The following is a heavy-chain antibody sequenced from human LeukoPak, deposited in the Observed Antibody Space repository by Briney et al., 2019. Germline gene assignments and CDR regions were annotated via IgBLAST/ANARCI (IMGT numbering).Heavy chain of an antibody. V-gene: IGHV4-4*02. Sequence: PSVTLSLTCAVSGGSISSSNWWSWVRQPPGKGLEWIGQIFHTGTVTYNPSLESRVIISVDNSKNQFSLSLSSVTAADTAVYYCVRDRNSNLRLGFWGQGTLVTVSS. CDR2: IFHTGTV. CDR3: VRDRNSNLRLGF. D-gene: IGHD5-12*01. J-gene: IGHJ4*02. CDR1: GGSISSSNW.